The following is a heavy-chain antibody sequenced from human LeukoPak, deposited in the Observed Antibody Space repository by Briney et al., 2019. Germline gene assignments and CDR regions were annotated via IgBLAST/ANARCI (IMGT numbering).Heavy chain of an antibody. D-gene: IGHD6-13*01. V-gene: IGHV4-59*06. J-gene: IGHJ5*02. CDR2: IYYSGST. CDR3: ARVLISSSSWYSGWFDP. CDR1: GGSISSYY. Sequence: SETLSLTCTVSGGSISSYYWSWIRQHPGKGLEWIGYIYYSGSTYYNPSLKSRVTISVDTSKNQFSLKLSSVTAADTAVYYCARVLISSSSWYSGWFDPWGQGTLVTVSS.